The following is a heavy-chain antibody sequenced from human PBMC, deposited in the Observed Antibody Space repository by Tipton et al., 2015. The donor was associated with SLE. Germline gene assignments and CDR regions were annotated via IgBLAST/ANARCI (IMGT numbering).Heavy chain of an antibody. CDR1: GGSFSGYY. Sequence: TLSLTCAVYGGSFSGYYWSWIRQPPGKGLEWIGEINHSGSTNYNPSLKSRVTISVDTSKNQFSLKLSSATAADTAVYYCVWGRGYWGQGTLVTVSS. D-gene: IGHD3-16*01. J-gene: IGHJ4*02. CDR2: INHSGST. CDR3: VWGRGY. V-gene: IGHV4-34*01.